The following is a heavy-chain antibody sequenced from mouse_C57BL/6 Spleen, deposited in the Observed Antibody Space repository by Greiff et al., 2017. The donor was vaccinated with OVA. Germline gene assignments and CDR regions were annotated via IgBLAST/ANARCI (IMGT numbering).Heavy chain of an antibody. D-gene: IGHD1-1*01. CDR1: GYTFTSYW. Sequence: EVMLVESGTVLARPGASVKMSCKTSGYTFTSYWMHWVNQRPGQGLEWIGAIYPGNSDTSYNQKFKGKAKLTAVTSASTAYMELSSLTNEDSAVYYCTGGYYGSSSRYFDYWGQGTTLTVSS. CDR3: TGGYYGSSSRYFDY. J-gene: IGHJ2*01. CDR2: IYPGNSDT. V-gene: IGHV1-5*01.